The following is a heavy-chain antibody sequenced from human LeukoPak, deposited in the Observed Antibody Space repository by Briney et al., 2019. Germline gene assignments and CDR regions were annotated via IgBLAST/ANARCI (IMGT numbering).Heavy chain of an antibody. CDR2: ISYDGSNK. Sequence: GGSLRLSCAASGFTFSSYAMHWVRQAPGKGLEWVAVISYDGSNKYYADSVKGRFTISRDNSKNTLYLQMNSLRAEDTAVYYCAKGGGYCNAFDIWGQGTMVTVSS. CDR1: GFTFSSYA. V-gene: IGHV3-30*04. D-gene: IGHD3-22*01. CDR3: AKGGGYCNAFDI. J-gene: IGHJ3*02.